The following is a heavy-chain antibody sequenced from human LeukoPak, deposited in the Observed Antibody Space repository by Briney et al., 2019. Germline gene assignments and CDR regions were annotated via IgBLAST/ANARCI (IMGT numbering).Heavy chain of an antibody. CDR1: GFTFSTYG. V-gene: IGHV3-21*04. Sequence: GGSLRLSCTASGFTFSTYGMSWVRQAPGKGLEWVSSIGTTIGYTNYADSMKGRFTISRDNAKNLLNLQMNSLRVEDTAVYYCAKEATAMPENWFDPWGQGTLVTVSS. J-gene: IGHJ5*02. CDR3: AKEATAMPENWFDP. CDR2: IGTTIGYT. D-gene: IGHD5-18*01.